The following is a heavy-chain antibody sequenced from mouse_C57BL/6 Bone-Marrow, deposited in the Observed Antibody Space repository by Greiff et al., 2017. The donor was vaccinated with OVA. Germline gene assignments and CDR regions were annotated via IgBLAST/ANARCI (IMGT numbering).Heavy chain of an antibody. V-gene: IGHV14-4*01. CDR3: TTVYDYDGFAY. Sequence: EVQLQQSGAELVRPGASVKLSCTASGFTIKDDYMHWVKQRPEQGLEWIGWIDPENGDTEYASKFQGKATITADTSSNTAYLQLSSLTSEDTAVYYCTTVYDYDGFAYWGQGTLVTVSA. CDR2: IDPENGDT. J-gene: IGHJ3*01. D-gene: IGHD2-4*01. CDR1: GFTIKDDY.